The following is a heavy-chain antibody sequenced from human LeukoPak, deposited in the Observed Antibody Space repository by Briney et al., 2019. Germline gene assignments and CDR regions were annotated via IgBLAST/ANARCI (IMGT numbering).Heavy chain of an antibody. V-gene: IGHV4-39*07. CDR3: AGRFDITIFGVVTRRGSYFDY. J-gene: IGHJ4*02. CDR1: GGSIDSSSYY. D-gene: IGHD3-3*01. Sequence: SETLSLTCAVSGGSIDSSSYYWGWIRQPPGKGLEWIGSIFRTGSTYYSASLKSRVSISVDTSKNQFSLKLSSVTAADTAVYYCAGRFDITIFGVVTRRGSYFDYWGQGTLVTVSS. CDR2: IFRTGST.